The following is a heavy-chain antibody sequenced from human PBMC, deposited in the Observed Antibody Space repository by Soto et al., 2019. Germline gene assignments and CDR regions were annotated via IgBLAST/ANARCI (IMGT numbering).Heavy chain of an antibody. CDR2: INPNSGGT. J-gene: IGHJ3*02. CDR1: GYTFTGYY. Sequence: GASVKVSCKASGYTFTGYYMHWVRQAPGQGLEWMGWINPNSGGTNYAQKFQGWVTMTRDTSISTAYMELSRLRSDDTAVYYCARGAITGTTVAAFDIWGQGTMGTVSS. D-gene: IGHD1-20*01. CDR3: ARGAITGTTVAAFDI. V-gene: IGHV1-2*04.